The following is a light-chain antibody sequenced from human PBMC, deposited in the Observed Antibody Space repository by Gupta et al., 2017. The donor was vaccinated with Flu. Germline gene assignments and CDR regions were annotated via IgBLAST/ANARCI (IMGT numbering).Light chain of an antibody. V-gene: IGLV1-36*01. J-gene: IGLJ3*02. CDR3: ASWDDGLNGWV. CDR1: GSNIGSNA. CDR2: YDD. Sequence: VTIACSGSGSNIGSNALNWYQQFPGKAPKLLVYYDDVLPSGVSGRFSGSKSGTSASLAISGLQSEDEASYYCASWDDGLNGWVFGGGTKLTGL.